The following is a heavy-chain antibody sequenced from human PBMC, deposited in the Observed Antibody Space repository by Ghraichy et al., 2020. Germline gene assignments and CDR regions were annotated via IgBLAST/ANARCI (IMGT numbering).Heavy chain of an antibody. CDR3: AKPYDSSGYYRPPFDS. CDR1: GFTFSNYA. J-gene: IGHJ4*02. Sequence: LSLTCAASGFTFSNYAMSWVRQAPGKGLEWVSVISGSGGSTYYADSVKGRFTISRDNSKNTLYLQMNSLRAEDTAVYYCAKPYDSSGYYRPPFDSWGQGTLVTVSS. D-gene: IGHD3-22*01. V-gene: IGHV3-23*01. CDR2: ISGSGGST.